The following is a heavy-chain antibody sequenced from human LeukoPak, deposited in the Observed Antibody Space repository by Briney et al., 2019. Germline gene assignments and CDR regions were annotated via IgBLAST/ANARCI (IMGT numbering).Heavy chain of an antibody. D-gene: IGHD5-18*01. J-gene: IGHJ3*01. CDR2: IYHSGST. Sequence: SESLSLTCTVSGDSISPYYWSWIRQSPGKGLEWIGNIYHSGSTNFSPSLKRRVTMSVDKSKNQNSLNLNSVTAADTAVYFCAREGYTYGFSRAFAFWGQGTIVPV. V-gene: IGHV4-59*01. CDR3: AREGYTYGFSRAFAF. CDR1: GDSISPYY.